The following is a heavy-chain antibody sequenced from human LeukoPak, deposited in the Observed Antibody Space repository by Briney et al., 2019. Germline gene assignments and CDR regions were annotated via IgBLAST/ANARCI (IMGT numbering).Heavy chain of an antibody. CDR1: GFTFSSYW. V-gene: IGHV3-7*01. J-gene: IGHJ5*02. D-gene: IGHD3-10*01. CDR3: ARSRSLITMVRGLILGS. CDR2: IKQDGSEK. Sequence: PGGSLRLSCAASGFTFSSYWMSWVRQAPGKGLEWVANIKQDGSEKYYVDSVKGRFTISRDNAKNSLFLQMNSLRAEDTAVYFCARSRSLITMVRGLILGSWGQGTLVTVSS.